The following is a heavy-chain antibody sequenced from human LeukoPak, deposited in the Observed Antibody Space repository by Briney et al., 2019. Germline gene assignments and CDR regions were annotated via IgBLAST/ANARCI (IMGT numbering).Heavy chain of an antibody. J-gene: IGHJ6*03. CDR3: ARQTYCTSTSCHYYYYYMDV. D-gene: IGHD2-2*01. CDR2: INPSGGST. V-gene: IGHV1-46*01. Sequence: ASVKVSCKASGYSFTSYYIHWVRQAPGQGLEWMGIINPSGGSTRYAQKFQGRVTMTRDMSTSTVYMEVSSARSEDTAVYYCARQTYCTSTSCHYYYYYMDVWGNGTTVTVSS. CDR1: GYSFTSYY.